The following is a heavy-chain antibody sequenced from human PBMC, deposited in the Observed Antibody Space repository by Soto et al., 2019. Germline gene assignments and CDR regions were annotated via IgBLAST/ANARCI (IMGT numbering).Heavy chain of an antibody. CDR2: IYYSGST. V-gene: IGHV4-59*01. Sequence: SETLSLTCTVSGGSISSYYWSWIRQPPGKGLEWIGYIYYSGSTNYNPSLKSRVTISVDTSKNQFSLKLSSVTAADTAVYYCARLGYSYGSDYYYGMDVWGQGTTVTVS. CDR1: GGSISSYY. CDR3: ARLGYSYGSDYYYGMDV. J-gene: IGHJ6*02. D-gene: IGHD5-18*01.